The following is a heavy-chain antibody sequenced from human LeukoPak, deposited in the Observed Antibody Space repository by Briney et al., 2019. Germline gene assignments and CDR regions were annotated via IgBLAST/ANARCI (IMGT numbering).Heavy chain of an antibody. CDR3: ARTTEDCSSTSCYQYWFDP. CDR1: GGSISSSSYY. V-gene: IGHV4-39*07. CDR2: IYYSGST. J-gene: IGHJ5*02. D-gene: IGHD2-2*01. Sequence: SETLSLTCTVSGGSISSSSYYWGWIRQPPGKGLEWIGSIYYSGSTNYNPSLKSRVTMSVDTSKNQFSLKLSSVTAADTAVYYCARTTEDCSSTSCYQYWFDPWGQGTLVTVSS.